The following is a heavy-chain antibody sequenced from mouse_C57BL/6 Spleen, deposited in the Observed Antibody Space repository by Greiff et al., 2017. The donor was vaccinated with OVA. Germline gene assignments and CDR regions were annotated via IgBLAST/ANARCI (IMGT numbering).Heavy chain of an antibody. J-gene: IGHJ2*01. D-gene: IGHD2-5*01. V-gene: IGHV1-50*01. CDR2: IDPSDSYT. CDR1: GYTFTSYW. Sequence: VQLQQPGAELVKPGASVKLSCKASGYTFTSYWMQWVKQRPGQGLEWIGEIDPSDSYTNYNHKFKGKATLTVDTSSSTAYLQLSSLTSEDSAVYYCARSKTSNYGHYFDDWGQGTTLTVSA. CDR3: ARSKTSNYGHYFDD.